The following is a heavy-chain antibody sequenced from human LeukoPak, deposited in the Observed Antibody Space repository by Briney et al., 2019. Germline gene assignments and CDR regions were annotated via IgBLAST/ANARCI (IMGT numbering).Heavy chain of an antibody. Sequence: ASVKVSCKASGGTFSSYAINWVRQATGQGLEWMGWMNPNSGNTGYAQKFQGRVTMTRNTSISTAYMELSSLRSEDTAVYYCARVGVAAVNDYWGQGTLVTVSS. V-gene: IGHV1-8*02. CDR1: GGTFSSYA. D-gene: IGHD2-15*01. CDR3: ARVGVAAVNDY. J-gene: IGHJ4*02. CDR2: MNPNSGNT.